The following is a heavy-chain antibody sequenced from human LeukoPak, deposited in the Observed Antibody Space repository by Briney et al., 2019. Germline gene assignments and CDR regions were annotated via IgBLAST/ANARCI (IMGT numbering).Heavy chain of an antibody. D-gene: IGHD1-26*01. CDR1: GFTFSSYS. Sequence: GGSLRLSCAASGFTFSSYSMNWVRQAPGKGLEWVSSISSSSSYIYYADSVKGRFTISRDNAKNSLYLQMNSLRAEDTAVYYCARDGRSSGSSFDYWGQGTLVTVSS. V-gene: IGHV3-21*01. CDR2: ISSSSSYI. J-gene: IGHJ4*02. CDR3: ARDGRSSGSSFDY.